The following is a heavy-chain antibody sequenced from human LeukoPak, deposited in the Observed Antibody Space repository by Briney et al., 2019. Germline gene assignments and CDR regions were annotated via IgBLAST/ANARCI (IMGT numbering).Heavy chain of an antibody. CDR3: ARGRRRHIVVVTAYSDAFDI. Sequence: GESLRLSCAASGFTFSSYVMHWVRQAPGKGLEWVAIISYDGSNEYYADSVKGRFTISRDNSKNTLYLQMNSLRAEDTAVYYCARGRRRHIVVVTAYSDAFDIWGQGTMVTVSS. D-gene: IGHD2-21*02. CDR2: ISYDGSNE. J-gene: IGHJ3*02. CDR1: GFTFSSYV. V-gene: IGHV3-30*04.